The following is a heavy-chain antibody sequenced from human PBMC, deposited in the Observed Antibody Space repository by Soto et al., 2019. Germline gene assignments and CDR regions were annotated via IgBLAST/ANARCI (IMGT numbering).Heavy chain of an antibody. J-gene: IGHJ3*02. D-gene: IGHD5-12*01. CDR3: AAGVTYDGNFDI. Sequence: QMQLVQSGPEVKKPGTSVKVPCKASGFTFTSSAMQWVRQARGQRLEWIGWIVVGSGNTNYAQKFQERVSITRDMSTRTAYMELSSLRSEDTAVYYCAAGVTYDGNFDIWGQGTMVTVSS. CDR2: IVVGSGNT. V-gene: IGHV1-58*02. CDR1: GFTFTSSA.